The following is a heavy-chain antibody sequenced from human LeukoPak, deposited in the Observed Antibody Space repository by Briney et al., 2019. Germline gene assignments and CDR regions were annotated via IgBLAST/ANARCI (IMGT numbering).Heavy chain of an antibody. Sequence: GGSLRLSCAASGLIFSNYWMSWVRQAPGKGLEWVANIKLDGSTKDYVDSVKGRFTISRDNAKNSLYLQMNSLRAEDTAVYYCAMNFDWLPSRVDYWGQGTLVTVSS. D-gene: IGHD3-9*01. V-gene: IGHV3-7*01. CDR2: IKLDGSTK. J-gene: IGHJ4*02. CDR1: GLIFSNYW. CDR3: AMNFDWLPSRVDY.